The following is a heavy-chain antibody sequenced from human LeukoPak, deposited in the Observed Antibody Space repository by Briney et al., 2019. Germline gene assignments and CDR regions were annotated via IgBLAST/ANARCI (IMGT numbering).Heavy chain of an antibody. CDR3: AFNNNFKY. CDR2: IKYGGSEK. V-gene: IGHV3-7*01. J-gene: IGHJ4*02. D-gene: IGHD1/OR15-1a*01. Sequence: GGSLRLSCTASGLSFSGQWMNWVRQSPGQGLEWVANIKYGGSEKYYVDPVKGRFTISREDAKNSLSLQMDSVRPEDTAVYYCAFNNNFKYWGQGTLVIVSS. CDR1: GLSFSGQW.